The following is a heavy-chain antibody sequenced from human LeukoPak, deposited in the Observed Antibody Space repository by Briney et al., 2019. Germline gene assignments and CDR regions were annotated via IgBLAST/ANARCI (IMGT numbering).Heavy chain of an antibody. V-gene: IGHV4-39*02. CDR1: GGSISSNSDY. Sequence: SETLSLTCTVSGGSISSNSDYWVWIRQPPGKGLEWIGSLYYSGSTYYNPSLKTRLTISVDTPKNQFSLKLSSVTAADTAVYFCARDKDYFDSGGAFDIWGQGTMVTVSS. CDR2: LYYSGST. CDR3: ARDKDYFDSGGAFDI. D-gene: IGHD3-22*01. J-gene: IGHJ3*02.